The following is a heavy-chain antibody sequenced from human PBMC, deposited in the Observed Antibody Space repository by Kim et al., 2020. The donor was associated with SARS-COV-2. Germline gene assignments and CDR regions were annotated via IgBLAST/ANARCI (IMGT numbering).Heavy chain of an antibody. V-gene: IGHV1-69*13. CDR2: ITPLFDTP. D-gene: IGHD2-15*01. Sequence: SVKVSCKASGGTFSSHAISWVRQAPGQGLEWMGGITPLFDTPHYAQKFQGRITITADESTSTAYMELSSLRSEDTAIYYCARAGSCSGGSCYSGDHWGQGTLVTVSS. J-gene: IGHJ4*02. CDR1: GGTFSSHA. CDR3: ARAGSCSGGSCYSGDH.